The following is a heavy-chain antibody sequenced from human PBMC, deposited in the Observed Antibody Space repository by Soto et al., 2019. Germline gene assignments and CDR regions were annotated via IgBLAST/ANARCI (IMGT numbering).Heavy chain of an antibody. V-gene: IGHV3-33*01. CDR2: IWYDGSNK. Sequence: QVQLVESGGGVVQPGRSLRLSCAASGFTFSSYGMYWVRQAPGKGLEWVAVIWYDGSNKYYADSVKGRFTISRDNSKNTLYLQMNSLRAEDTAVYYCARDRYGVGYFDYWGQGTLVTVSS. D-gene: IGHD4-17*01. CDR1: GFTFSSYG. CDR3: ARDRYGVGYFDY. J-gene: IGHJ4*02.